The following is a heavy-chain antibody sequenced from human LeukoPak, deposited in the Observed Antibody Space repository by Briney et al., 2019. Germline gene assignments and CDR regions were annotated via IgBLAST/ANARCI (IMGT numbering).Heavy chain of an antibody. Sequence: GGSLRLSCAASGFIFSRYGMSWVRQAPGKGLEWVSAISGSGGTTYYTDSVKGRFAISRDNSKNTLYLQINSLRAEDTAIYYCAKDHLPGIVVADRDYWGQGTLVTVSS. D-gene: IGHD6-19*01. CDR2: ISGSGGTT. CDR3: AKDHLPGIVVADRDY. V-gene: IGHV3-23*01. CDR1: GFIFSRYG. J-gene: IGHJ4*02.